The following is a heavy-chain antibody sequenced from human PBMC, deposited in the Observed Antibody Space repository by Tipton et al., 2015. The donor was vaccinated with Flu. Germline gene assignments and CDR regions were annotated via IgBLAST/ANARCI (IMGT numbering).Heavy chain of an antibody. V-gene: IGHV4-59*01. CDR1: GGSISSYY. Sequence: TLSLTCTVSGGSISSYYWSWIRQPPGKGLEWIGYIYYSGSTNYYPSLKSRVTISVDTSKNQFSLKLSSVTAADTAVYYCARELNYGMDVWGQGTTVTVSS. CDR2: IYYSGST. J-gene: IGHJ6*02. CDR3: ARELNYGMDV.